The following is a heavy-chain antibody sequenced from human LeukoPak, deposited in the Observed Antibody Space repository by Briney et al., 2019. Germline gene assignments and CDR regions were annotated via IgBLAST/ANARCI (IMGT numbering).Heavy chain of an antibody. CDR3: ARASGLLRFLEWLPAYFDY. V-gene: IGHV4-59*01. D-gene: IGHD3-3*01. J-gene: IGHJ4*02. CDR2: ISYSGST. Sequence: SETLFLTCTVSGGSISSYYWSWIRQPPGKGLEWIGYISYSGSTNYNPSLKSRVTISVDTSKKQFSLKLSSVTAADTAVYYCARASGLLRFLEWLPAYFDYWGQGTLVTVSS. CDR1: GGSISSYY.